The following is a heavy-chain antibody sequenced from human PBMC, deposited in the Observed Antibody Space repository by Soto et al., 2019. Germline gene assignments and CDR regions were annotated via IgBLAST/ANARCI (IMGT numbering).Heavy chain of an antibody. CDR1: VCSISSSSYY. V-gene: IGHV4-39*01. J-gene: IGHJ6*01. D-gene: IGHD6-19*01. Sequence: QLQLQESGPGLVKPSETLSLTCTVSVCSISSSSYYWGWIRQPPGQGLEWIGSIYYSGSTYSNPSFKRRVTISVDTSKNQFSLKLSSVTAADTAVYYCARLGSGDFYYYYGMDVWGKGPRSPSPQ. CDR3: ARLGSGDFYYYYGMDV. CDR2: IYYSGST.